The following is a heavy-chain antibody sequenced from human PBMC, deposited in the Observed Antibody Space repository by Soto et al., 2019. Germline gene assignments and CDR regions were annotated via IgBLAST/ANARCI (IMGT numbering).Heavy chain of an antibody. CDR1: GFNFGFFG. CDR2: ISGDGINT. V-gene: IGHV3-30*03. D-gene: IGHD1-26*01. Sequence: QIQLVESGGDVVQPGKSLRLSCAASGFNFGFFGMHWVRQAPGKGLEWVAFISGDGINTQYADSVGGRVTLSRDYSRKTMYLQMDSLSDEDTALYYCARGNLSFDFDSWGLGTLVSVSS. J-gene: IGHJ4*02. CDR3: ARGNLSFDFDS.